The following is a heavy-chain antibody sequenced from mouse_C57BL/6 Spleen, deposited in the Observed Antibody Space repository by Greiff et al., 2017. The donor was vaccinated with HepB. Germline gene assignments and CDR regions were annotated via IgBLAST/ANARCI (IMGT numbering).Heavy chain of an antibody. CDR3: ARMGYSNYVYAMDY. CDR2: IDPSDSYT. D-gene: IGHD2-5*01. V-gene: IGHV1-69*01. J-gene: IGHJ4*01. CDR1: GYTFTSYW. Sequence: QVQLQQPGAELVMPGASVKLSCKASGYTFTSYWMHWVKQRPGQGLEWIGEIDPSDSYTNYNQKFKGKSTLTVDQSSSTAYMQLSSLTSEDSAVYYCARMGYSNYVYAMDYWGQGTSVTVSS.